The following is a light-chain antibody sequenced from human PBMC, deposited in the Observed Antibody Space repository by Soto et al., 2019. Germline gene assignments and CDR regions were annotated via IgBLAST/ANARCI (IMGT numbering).Light chain of an antibody. J-gene: IGLJ2*01. Sequence: QSALTQPASVSGSPGQSITISCTGTTSDVVGYNYVSWYQQHPGKAHKLKIYEVSNRPSGVSNRFSASKSGNTASLTISGLQAEDEADYYCSSYTSSSTVVFGGGTKLTVL. V-gene: IGLV2-14*01. CDR3: SSYTSSSTVV. CDR2: EVS. CDR1: TSDVVGYNY.